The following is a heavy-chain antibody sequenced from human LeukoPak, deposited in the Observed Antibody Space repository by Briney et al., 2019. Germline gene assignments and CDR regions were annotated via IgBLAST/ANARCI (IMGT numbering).Heavy chain of an antibody. V-gene: IGHV3-48*02. Sequence: PGGSLRLSCTASGFTFSYYTMNWVRQAPGKGLEWVSYISSDSRTIYYPDSVKGRFTISRDNAKNSLYLQMNSLRDEDTAVYYCARGPYGDYIDAFDIWGQGTLVTVSS. CDR2: ISSDSRTI. J-gene: IGHJ3*02. CDR1: GFTFSYYT. D-gene: IGHD4-17*01. CDR3: ARGPYGDYIDAFDI.